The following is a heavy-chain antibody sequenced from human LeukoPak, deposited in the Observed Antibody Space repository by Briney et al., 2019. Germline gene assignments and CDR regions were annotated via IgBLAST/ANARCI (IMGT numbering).Heavy chain of an antibody. CDR3: ARESGNGDYGFDY. J-gene: IGHJ4*02. CDR1: GFTFSSYW. CDR2: IKQDGSEK. V-gene: IGHV3-7*01. Sequence: GGSLRLSCAASGFTFSSYWMSWVRQAPGKGLEWVANIKQDGSEKYYVDSVKGRFTISRDNAKNSLYLQMNSLRAEDTAVYYCARESGNGDYGFDYWGQGTLVTVSP. D-gene: IGHD4-17*01.